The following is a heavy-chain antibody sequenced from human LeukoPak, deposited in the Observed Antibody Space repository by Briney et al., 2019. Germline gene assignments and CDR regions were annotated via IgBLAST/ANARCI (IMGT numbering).Heavy chain of an antibody. V-gene: IGHV3-11*01. CDR1: GFTFSDCY. CDR3: ARDRYCTNGVCFGDFDY. CDR2: ISSSGSTI. Sequence: NTGGSLRLSCAASGFTFSDCYMSWIRQAPGKGLEWVSYISSSGSTIYYADSVKGRFTISRDNAKNSLYLQMNSLRAEDTAVYYCARDRYCTNGVCFGDFDYWGQGTLVTVSS. J-gene: IGHJ4*02. D-gene: IGHD2-8*01.